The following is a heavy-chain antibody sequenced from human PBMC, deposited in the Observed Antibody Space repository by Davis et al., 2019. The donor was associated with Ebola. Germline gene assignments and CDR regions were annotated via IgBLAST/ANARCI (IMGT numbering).Heavy chain of an antibody. J-gene: IGHJ4*02. CDR3: ARAYLGAYEDY. D-gene: IGHD5-12*01. CDR2: INPIAGST. V-gene: IGHV1-46*01. Sequence: AASVKVSCKASGDIFTTYNIHWVRQAPGQGLEWMGVINPIAGSTNYAQKFQGRVAMTKDTSTSTIFLEVSSLTSQDTAVYYCARAYLGAYEDYWGQGTLVTVSS. CDR1: GDIFTTYN.